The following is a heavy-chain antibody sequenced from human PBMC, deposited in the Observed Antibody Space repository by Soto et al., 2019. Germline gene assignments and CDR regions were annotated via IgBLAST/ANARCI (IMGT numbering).Heavy chain of an antibody. Sequence: PSETLSLTCAVYGGSFSGYYWSWIRQPPGKGLEWIGEINHSGSTNYNPSLKSRVTISVDTSKNQFSLKLSSVTAADTAVYYCARGRGLGLYSSSWYWFDPWGQGTLVTVSS. D-gene: IGHD6-13*01. J-gene: IGHJ5*02. CDR1: GGSFSGYY. CDR3: ARGRGLGLYSSSWYWFDP. V-gene: IGHV4-34*01. CDR2: INHSGST.